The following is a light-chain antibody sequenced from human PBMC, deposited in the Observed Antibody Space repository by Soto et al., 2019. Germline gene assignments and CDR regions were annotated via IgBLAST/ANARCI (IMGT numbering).Light chain of an antibody. CDR3: SSYTSTNFVI. Sequence: QSVLTQPASVSGSPGQSITISCTGSSGDIGDYKYVSWYKQHPGKAPKLMIYDVSNRPSGVSNRFSASKSGNTASLTISGLHAEDEADYYCSSYTSTNFVIFGGGTKLTVL. J-gene: IGLJ2*01. V-gene: IGLV2-14*01. CDR1: SGDIGDYKY. CDR2: DVS.